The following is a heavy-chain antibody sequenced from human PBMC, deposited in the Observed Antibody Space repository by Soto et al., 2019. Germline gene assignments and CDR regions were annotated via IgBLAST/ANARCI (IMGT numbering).Heavy chain of an antibody. CDR2: IDPSDSYT. J-gene: IGHJ6*02. CDR3: ARLPRSSFPYYYYGMDV. D-gene: IGHD6-6*01. CDR1: GYSFTSYW. Sequence: PGESLKISCKGSGYSFTSYWISWVRQMPGKGLEWMGRIDPSDSYTNYSPSFQGHVTISADKSISTAYLQWSSLKASDTAMYYCARLPRSSFPYYYYGMDVWGQGTTVTVSS. V-gene: IGHV5-10-1*01.